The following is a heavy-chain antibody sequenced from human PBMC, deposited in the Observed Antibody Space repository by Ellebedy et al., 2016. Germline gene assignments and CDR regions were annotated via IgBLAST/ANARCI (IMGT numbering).Heavy chain of an antibody. D-gene: IGHD6-13*01. Sequence: GGSLRLSXAASGFTFSSSWMTWVRRAPGKGLEWVANVNQDGREKYYVDSVKGRFTISRDNAKNSLYLQMNSLRAEDTAVYYCARERGGVAAVVVNWFDPWGQGTLVTVSS. V-gene: IGHV3-7*01. CDR3: ARERGGVAAVVVNWFDP. J-gene: IGHJ5*02. CDR1: GFTFSSSW. CDR2: VNQDGREK.